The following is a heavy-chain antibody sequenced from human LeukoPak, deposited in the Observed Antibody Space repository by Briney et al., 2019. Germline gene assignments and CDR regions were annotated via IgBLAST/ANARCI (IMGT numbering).Heavy chain of an antibody. V-gene: IGHV3-23*01. CDR3: AKGGVYSGYAFDP. D-gene: IGHD5-12*01. Sequence: GGSLRLSCAASGFTFSSYGMHWVRQAPGKGLAWVSAISSSGDVTKYADSAKSRFTISRDNSKNTVYLQMNSLRAEDTAVYYCAKGGVYSGYAFDPWGQGTLVTVSS. CDR1: GFTFSSYG. CDR2: ISSSGDVT. J-gene: IGHJ5*02.